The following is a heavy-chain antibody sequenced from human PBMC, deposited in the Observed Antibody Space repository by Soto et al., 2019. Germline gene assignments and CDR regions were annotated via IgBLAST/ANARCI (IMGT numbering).Heavy chain of an antibody. CDR1: GYIFTTYS. J-gene: IGHJ5*02. V-gene: IGHV1-18*01. Sequence: QVQLVQSGTEVKKSGASVKVSCKASGYIFTTYSIAWVRQAPGQGLEWMGWISAYNGNTNYAQKFQGRVTMTTDTSTNTAYMELRSLRSDDTAVYFCAREAFVVHASWFDPWGQGTLVTVSS. CDR2: ISAYNGNT. D-gene: IGHD2-15*01. CDR3: AREAFVVHASWFDP.